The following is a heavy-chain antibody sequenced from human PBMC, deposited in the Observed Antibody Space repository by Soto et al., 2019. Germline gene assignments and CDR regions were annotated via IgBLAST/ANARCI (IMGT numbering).Heavy chain of an antibody. J-gene: IGHJ4*02. CDR1: GYTFTSYA. CDR3: ATTMKAAAGYFDY. D-gene: IGHD6-13*01. Sequence: QVQLVQSGAEVKKPGASVKVSCRASGYTFTSYAMHWVRQAPGQRLEWMGWINAGNGNTKYSQKFQGRVTIPRDTSASTAYMELSSLRSEDTAVYYCATTMKAAAGYFDYWGQGTLVTVSS. CDR2: INAGNGNT. V-gene: IGHV1-3*01.